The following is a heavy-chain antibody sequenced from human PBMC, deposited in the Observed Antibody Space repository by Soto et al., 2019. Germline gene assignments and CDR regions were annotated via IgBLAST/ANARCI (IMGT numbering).Heavy chain of an antibody. J-gene: IGHJ3*02. Sequence: GASVKVSCKASGGTFSSYAISWVRQAPGQGLEWMGGIIPIFGTANYAQKFQGRVTITADESTSTAYMELSGLRSEDTAVYYCASSPSDSSGLIWGQGTMVTVSS. CDR1: GGTFSSYA. D-gene: IGHD3-22*01. CDR3: ASSPSDSSGLI. CDR2: IIPIFGTA. V-gene: IGHV1-69*13.